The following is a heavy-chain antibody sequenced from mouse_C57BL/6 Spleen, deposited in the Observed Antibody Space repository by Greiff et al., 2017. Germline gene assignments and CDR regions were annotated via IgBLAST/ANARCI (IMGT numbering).Heavy chain of an antibody. CDR3: ATYGSSSYWYFDV. Sequence: VQGVESGAELVKPGASVKISCKASGYAFSSYWMNWVKQRPGKGLEWIGQIYPGDGDTNYNGKFKGKATLTADKSSSTAYMQLSSLTSEDSAVYFCATYGSSSYWYFDVWGTGTTVTVSS. CDR1: GYAFSSYW. V-gene: IGHV1-80*01. CDR2: IYPGDGDT. J-gene: IGHJ1*03. D-gene: IGHD1-1*01.